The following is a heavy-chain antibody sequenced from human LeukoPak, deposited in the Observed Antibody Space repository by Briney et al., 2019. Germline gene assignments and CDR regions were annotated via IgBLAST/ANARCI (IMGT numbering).Heavy chain of an antibody. V-gene: IGHV1-8*03. D-gene: IGHD5-18*01. J-gene: IGHJ5*02. Sequence: GASVKVSCKASGYTFTSYDINWVRQATGQGLEWMGWMNPNSGNTGYAQKFQGRVTITRNTSISTAYMELSSLRAEDTAVYYCARDRLPYSYGVKGGFDPWGQGTLVTVSS. CDR3: ARDRLPYSYGVKGGFDP. CDR2: MNPNSGNT. CDR1: GYTFTSYD.